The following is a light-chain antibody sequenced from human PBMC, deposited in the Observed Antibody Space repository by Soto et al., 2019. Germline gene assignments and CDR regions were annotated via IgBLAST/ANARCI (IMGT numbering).Light chain of an antibody. Sequence: EIVLTQSPGTLSFSPGDSATLSCRASQSVGRNYLAWFQHKPGQAPRLVIYDASNRATGVPDRFSGSGSGTDFTLTVTRLEPEDFAVYYCQQYAESPLTFGGGTKVDI. V-gene: IGKV3-20*01. CDR1: QSVGRNY. J-gene: IGKJ4*01. CDR3: QQYAESPLT. CDR2: DAS.